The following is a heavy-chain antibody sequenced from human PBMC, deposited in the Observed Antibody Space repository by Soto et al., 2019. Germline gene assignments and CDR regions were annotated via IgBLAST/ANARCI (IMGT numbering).Heavy chain of an antibody. CDR2: ISGSGGST. D-gene: IGHD3-9*01. Sequence: EVQLLESGGGLVQPGGSLRLSCAASGFTFSSYAMSWVRQAPGKGLEWVSAISGSGGSTYYADSVKGRFTISRDNSKNTLYLQMNSLRAEDTAVYYCAKDRSHYDILTDYPYYFDYWGQGTLVTVSS. J-gene: IGHJ4*02. CDR3: AKDRSHYDILTDYPYYFDY. CDR1: GFTFSSYA. V-gene: IGHV3-23*01.